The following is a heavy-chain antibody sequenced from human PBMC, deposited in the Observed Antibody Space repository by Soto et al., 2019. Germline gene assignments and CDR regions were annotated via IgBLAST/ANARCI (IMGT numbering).Heavy chain of an antibody. CDR2: LSSSGGNT. V-gene: IGHV3-23*01. J-gene: IGHJ4*02. CDR3: AKKLGYSNSRGYYPGAFDY. CDR1: GFTFGTYA. D-gene: IGHD3-22*01. Sequence: EVQLLESGGDLVQPGGSLRLSCAASGFTFGTYAMAWVRQAPGRGQEWVSALSSSGGNTYYADSVKGRFTISRDNSKNTLYLQINSLRAEDTAVYYCAKKLGYSNSRGYYPGAFDYWGQGTPVTVSS.